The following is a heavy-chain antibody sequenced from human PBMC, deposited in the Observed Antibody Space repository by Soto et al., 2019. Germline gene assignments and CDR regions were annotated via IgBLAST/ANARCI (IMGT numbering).Heavy chain of an antibody. Sequence: QVQLVQSGAEVKKPGSSVKVTCEASGGTFSSNAISWVRQAPGQGLEWMGGIIPIFGTAHYAQKFQGRVTITADESTSTASMELSSLKSEDTAVYYCATGGRGDSSAPRFYVEFWGQGTLVTVSS. D-gene: IGHD5-18*01. CDR3: ATGGRGDSSAPRFYVEF. CDR2: IIPIFGTA. V-gene: IGHV1-69*12. CDR1: GGTFSSNA. J-gene: IGHJ4*02.